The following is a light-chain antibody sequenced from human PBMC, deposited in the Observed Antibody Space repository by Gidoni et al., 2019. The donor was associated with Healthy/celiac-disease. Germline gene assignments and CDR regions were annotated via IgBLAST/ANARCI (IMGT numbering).Light chain of an antibody. CDR3: QQT. V-gene: IGKV1-33*01. CDR1: QDISNY. J-gene: IGKJ3*01. Sequence: DIQMTQSPSSLSASVGDRVTITCQASQDISNYLNWYQQKPGKAPKLLIYDASNLETGVPSRFSGSGSGTDFTFTISSLQPEDIATYYCQQTFGPGTKVEIK. CDR2: DAS.